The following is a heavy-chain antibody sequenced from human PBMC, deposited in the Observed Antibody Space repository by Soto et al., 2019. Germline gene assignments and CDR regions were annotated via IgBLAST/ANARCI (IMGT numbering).Heavy chain of an antibody. CDR1: GFTFSSYS. CDR3: AKSSVWYPYFDS. Sequence: SLRLSCAASGFTFSSYSMNWVRQAPGKGLEWVSSISSSSSYIYCADSVKERFTISRDNAKNSLYLQMNSLRAEDTAIYYCAKSSVWYPYFDSWGQGTLVTVSS. V-gene: IGHV3-21*04. J-gene: IGHJ4*02. D-gene: IGHD6-13*01. CDR2: ISSSSSYI.